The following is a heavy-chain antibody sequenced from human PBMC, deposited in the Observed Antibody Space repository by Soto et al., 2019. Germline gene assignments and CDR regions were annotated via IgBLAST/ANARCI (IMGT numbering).Heavy chain of an antibody. CDR1: GFTFSSYS. CDR3: ARDFGYCSSTSCYDWFDP. V-gene: IGHV3-48*01. Sequence: PGGSLRLSCAASGFTFSSYSMNWVRQAPGKGLEWVSYISSSSSTIYYADSVKGRFTISRDNAKNSLYLQMNSLRAEDTAVYYCARDFGYCSSTSCYDWFDPWGQGTLVTVSS. CDR2: ISSSSSTI. D-gene: IGHD2-2*01. J-gene: IGHJ5*02.